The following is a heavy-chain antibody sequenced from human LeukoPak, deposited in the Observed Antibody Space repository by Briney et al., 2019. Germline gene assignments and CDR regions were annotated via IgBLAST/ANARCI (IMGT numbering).Heavy chain of an antibody. CDR1: GFTFSSYA. CDR2: ISGSGGST. V-gene: IGHV3-23*01. D-gene: IGHD6-19*01. Sequence: PGGSLRLSCAASGFTFSSYAMSWVRQAPGKGLEWVSAISGSGGSTNYADSVKGRFTISRDNSKNTLYLQMNSLRAEDTAVYYCAKEQEGIAVAGTPGRWFDPWGQGTLVTVSS. J-gene: IGHJ5*02. CDR3: AKEQEGIAVAGTPGRWFDP.